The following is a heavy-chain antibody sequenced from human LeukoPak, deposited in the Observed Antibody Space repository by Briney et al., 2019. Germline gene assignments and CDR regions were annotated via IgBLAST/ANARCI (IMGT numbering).Heavy chain of an antibody. CDR3: AKEGRASSRHFFYYLEV. CDR1: GFTVSDTY. J-gene: IGHJ6*03. Sequence: TGESLRLSCAASGFTVSDTYMSWVRQAPGKGLEWVSVMYAGGSTYYGDSVKGRFIISRDNSDNTLYLQMNSLKVEDTAVYYCAKEGRASSRHFFYYLEVWGKGTTVTVSS. V-gene: IGHV3-53*01. D-gene: IGHD6-6*01. CDR2: MYAGGST.